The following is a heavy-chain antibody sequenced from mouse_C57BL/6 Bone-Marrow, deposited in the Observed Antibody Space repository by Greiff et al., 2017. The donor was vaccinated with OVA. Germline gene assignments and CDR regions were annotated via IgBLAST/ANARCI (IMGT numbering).Heavy chain of an antibody. CDR3: ARSRIYYGNYARFAY. V-gene: IGHV1-4*01. Sequence: VQLQQSGAELARPGASVKMSCKASGYTFTSYTMHWVKQRPGQGLEWIGYINPSSGYTKYNQKFKDKATLTADKSSSTAYMQLSSLTSEDSAVYYCARSRIYYGNYARFAYWGQGTLVTVSA. D-gene: IGHD2-1*01. CDR2: INPSSGYT. CDR1: GYTFTSYT. J-gene: IGHJ3*01.